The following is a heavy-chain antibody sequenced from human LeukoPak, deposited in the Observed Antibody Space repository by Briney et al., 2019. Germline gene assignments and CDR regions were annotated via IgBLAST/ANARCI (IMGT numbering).Heavy chain of an antibody. CDR3: ATYCSSTSCYRTRYMDV. D-gene: IGHD2-2*01. CDR2: ISSSGSTK. CDR1: GFTFSSYE. Sequence: PGGSLSLSCAASGFTFSSYEMIWVRHAPGKGLEWLSYISSSGSTKYYADSVKGRFTISRDNAESSLYLQMNSLRAEDTAVYYCATYCSSTSCYRTRYMDVWGQGATVTVSS. V-gene: IGHV3-48*03. J-gene: IGHJ6*02.